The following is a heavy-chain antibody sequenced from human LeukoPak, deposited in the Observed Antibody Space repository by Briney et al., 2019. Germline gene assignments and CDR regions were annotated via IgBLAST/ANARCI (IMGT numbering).Heavy chain of an antibody. CDR2: ISWNSGSI. CDR3: AKGEFSSLKYYYDSSGYSKEGY. J-gene: IGHJ4*02. V-gene: IGHV3-9*01. D-gene: IGHD3-22*01. CDR1: GFTFDDYA. Sequence: GGSLRLSCAASGFTFDDYAMHWVRQAPGKGLEWVSGISWNSGSIGYADSVKGRFTISRDNAKNSLYLQMNSLRAEDTALYYCAKGEFSSLKYYYDSSGYSKEGYWGQGTLVTVSS.